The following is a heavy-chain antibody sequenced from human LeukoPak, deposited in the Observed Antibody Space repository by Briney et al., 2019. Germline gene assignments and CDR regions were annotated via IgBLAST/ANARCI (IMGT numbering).Heavy chain of an antibody. Sequence: GGSLRLSCAASGFTFSSYSMNWVRQAPGKGLEWVSSISSSSSYIYYADSVKGRFTISRDNAKNSLYLQMNSLRAEDTAVYYCARDSQAPRAVAVDYWGQGTLVTVSS. CDR2: ISSSSSYI. D-gene: IGHD6-19*01. CDR3: ARDSQAPRAVAVDY. CDR1: GFTFSSYS. V-gene: IGHV3-21*01. J-gene: IGHJ4*02.